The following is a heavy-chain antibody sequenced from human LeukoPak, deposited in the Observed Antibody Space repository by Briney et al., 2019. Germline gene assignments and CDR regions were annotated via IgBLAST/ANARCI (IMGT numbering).Heavy chain of an antibody. CDR1: GFTFSSYA. CDR3: AKRGPCTGATCSNYFHY. D-gene: IGHD2-8*02. Sequence: GGSLRLSCAASGFTFSSYAMSWVRQAPGKGLEWVSGLSDSGRSTYDADSVKGRFFISRDNSQNTVFLQMNSLRAEDTAVYYCAKRGPCTGATCSNYFHYWGQGTLVTVSS. V-gene: IGHV3-23*01. CDR2: LSDSGRST. J-gene: IGHJ4*02.